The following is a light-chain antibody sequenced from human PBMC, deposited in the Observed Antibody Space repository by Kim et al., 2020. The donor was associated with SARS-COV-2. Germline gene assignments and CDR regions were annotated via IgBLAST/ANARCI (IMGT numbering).Light chain of an antibody. CDR1: QNIDTN. CDR3: QQYSHWPPYT. CDR2: GAS. V-gene: IGKV3-15*01. J-gene: IGKJ2*01. Sequence: EVVMTQSPATLSVSPGERVTLSCRASQNIDTNLAWYHQKPGQAPRLLIYGASTRATDIPARFSGSGSGTEFTLIISSLQSEDFAVYYCQQYSHWPPYTFGQGTKREI.